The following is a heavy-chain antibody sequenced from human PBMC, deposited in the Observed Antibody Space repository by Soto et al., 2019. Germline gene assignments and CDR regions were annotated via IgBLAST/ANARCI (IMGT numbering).Heavy chain of an antibody. Sequence: ASVKVSCKASEGTFSSSAITWVRQAPGQGLEWMGGIIPIFGTANYAQKFQARVTITADESTSTAYMELSSLRSEDTAVYYCARDRGPSSGYYPYWFDPWGQGTLVTVSS. CDR1: EGTFSSSA. CDR2: IIPIFGTA. CDR3: ARDRGPSSGYYPYWFDP. J-gene: IGHJ5*02. V-gene: IGHV1-69*13. D-gene: IGHD3-22*01.